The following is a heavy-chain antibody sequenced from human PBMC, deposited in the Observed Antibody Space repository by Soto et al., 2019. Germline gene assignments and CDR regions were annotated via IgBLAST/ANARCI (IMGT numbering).Heavy chain of an antibody. J-gene: IGHJ2*01. CDR2: IYYSGST. V-gene: IGHV4-31*03. D-gene: IGHD2-15*01. CDR1: GGSISSGGYY. CDR3: ARDCSGGSCYPWYFDL. Sequence: QVQLQESGPGLVKPSQTLSLTCTVSGGSISSGGYYWSWIRQHPGKGLEWIGYIYYSGSTYYTPSLKSRVTISVDTSKNQFSLKLSSVTAADTAVYYCARDCSGGSCYPWYFDLWGRGTLVTVSS.